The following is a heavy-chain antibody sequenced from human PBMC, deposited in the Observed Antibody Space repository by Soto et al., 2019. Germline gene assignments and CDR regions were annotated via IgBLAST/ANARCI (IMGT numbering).Heavy chain of an antibody. CDR3: ARVATVVTPPWFDP. V-gene: IGHV4-59*11. J-gene: IGHJ5*02. CDR2: IYYTGGT. CDR1: GGSINNHY. Sequence: SETLSLTCTVSGGSINNHYWSWIRQPPGMGLEWIGYIYYTGGTNYHPSLKSRVTISVDTSKNQFSLKLSSVTAADTAVYYCARVATVVTPPWFDPWVQGTLVTVSS. D-gene: IGHD4-17*01.